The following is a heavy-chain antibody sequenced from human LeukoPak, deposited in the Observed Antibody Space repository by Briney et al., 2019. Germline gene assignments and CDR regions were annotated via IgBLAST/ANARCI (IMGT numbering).Heavy chain of an antibody. Sequence: PSETLSLTCTVSGGSISRYYWSWIRQPPGKGLEWIGYIYYSGSTNYNPSLKSRVTISVDTSKNQFSLKLSSVTAADTAVYYCARECTGCWFDPWGQGTLVTVPS. CDR1: GGSISRYY. D-gene: IGHD3-10*02. CDR2: IYYSGST. V-gene: IGHV4-59*01. J-gene: IGHJ5*02. CDR3: ARECTGCWFDP.